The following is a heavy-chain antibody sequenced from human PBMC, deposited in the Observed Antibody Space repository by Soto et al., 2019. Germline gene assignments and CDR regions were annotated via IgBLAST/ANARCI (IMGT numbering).Heavy chain of an antibody. D-gene: IGHD5-18*01. CDR2: ISYDGSNK. Sequence: QVQLVESGGGVVQPGRSLRLSCAASGFTFSSYGMHWVRQAPGKGLEWVAVISYDGSNKYYADSVKGRFTISRDNSKNALYLQMNSLRAEDTAVYYCAKDLGGYSSGRRYWGQGTLVTVSS. V-gene: IGHV3-30*18. J-gene: IGHJ4*02. CDR1: GFTFSSYG. CDR3: AKDLGGYSSGRRY.